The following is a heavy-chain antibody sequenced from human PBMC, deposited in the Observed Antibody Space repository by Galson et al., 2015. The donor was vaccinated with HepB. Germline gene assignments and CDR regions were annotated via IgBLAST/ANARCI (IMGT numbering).Heavy chain of an antibody. V-gene: IGHV4-59*08. J-gene: IGHJ4*02. CDR1: GGSISSYY. D-gene: IGHD4-17*01. CDR2: IYYSGST. CDR3: ARHSHGDYGGGFDY. Sequence: SLTCTVSGGSISSYYWSWIRQPPGKGLEWIGYIYYSGSTNSNPSLKSRVTISVDTSKNQFSLKLSSVTAADTAVYYCARHSHGDYGGGFDYWGQGTLVIVSS.